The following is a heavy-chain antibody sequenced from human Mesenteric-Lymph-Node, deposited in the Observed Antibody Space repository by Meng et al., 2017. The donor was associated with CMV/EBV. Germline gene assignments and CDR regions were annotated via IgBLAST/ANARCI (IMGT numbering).Heavy chain of an antibody. D-gene: IGHD2-21*01. CDR3: ARDRSWVIGDRNYYGMDV. CDR1: GGSISSYY. CDR2: ASYTGTT. Sequence: SETLSLTCTVSGGSISSYYWSWIRQPPGKGLEWIGFASYTGTTSYNPSLESRVTISVDTSKNQFSLKLSSVTAADTAVYYCARDRSWVIGDRNYYGMDVWGQGTTVTVSS. V-gene: IGHV4-59*01. J-gene: IGHJ6*02.